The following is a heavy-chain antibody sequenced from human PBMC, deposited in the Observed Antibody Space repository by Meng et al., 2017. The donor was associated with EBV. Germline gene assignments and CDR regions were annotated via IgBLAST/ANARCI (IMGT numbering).Heavy chain of an antibody. V-gene: IGHV1-3*01. CDR1: GYTFTSYA. Sequence: QVQLWQSGAEVKKPGASVKVSCKASGYTFTSYAMHWVRQAPGQRLEWMGWINAGNGNTKYSQKFQGRVTITRDTSASTAYMELSSLRSEDTAVYYCARDGGYYYGSGSYYFDYWGQGTLVTVSS. D-gene: IGHD3-10*01. CDR3: ARDGGYYYGSGSYYFDY. J-gene: IGHJ4*02. CDR2: INAGNGNT.